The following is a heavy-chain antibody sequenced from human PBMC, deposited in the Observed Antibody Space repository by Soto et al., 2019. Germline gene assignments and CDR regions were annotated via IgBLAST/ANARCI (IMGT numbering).Heavy chain of an antibody. D-gene: IGHD2-15*01. CDR1: GGSISSGGYY. CDR3: ARARCSGGSCYSWDYYYGMDV. Sequence: SETLSLTCTVSGGSISSGGYYWSWIRQHPGKGLEWIGYIYYSGSTYYNPSLKSRVTISVDTSKNQFSLKLSSVTAADTAVYYCARARCSGGSCYSWDYYYGMDVWGQGTTVTVSS. J-gene: IGHJ6*02. V-gene: IGHV4-31*03. CDR2: IYYSGST.